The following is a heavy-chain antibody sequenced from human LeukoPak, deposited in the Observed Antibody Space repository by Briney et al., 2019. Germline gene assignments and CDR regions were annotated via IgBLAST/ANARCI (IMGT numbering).Heavy chain of an antibody. Sequence: PGRSLRLSCAASGFTFSSYSMNWVRQAPGKGLEWVSYISSSSSTIYYADSVKGRFTISRDNAKNSLYLQMNSLRAEDTAVYYCARESITGTTDYWGQGTLVTVSS. CDR3: ARESITGTTDY. D-gene: IGHD1-7*01. CDR1: GFTFSSYS. V-gene: IGHV3-48*01. J-gene: IGHJ4*02. CDR2: ISSSSSTI.